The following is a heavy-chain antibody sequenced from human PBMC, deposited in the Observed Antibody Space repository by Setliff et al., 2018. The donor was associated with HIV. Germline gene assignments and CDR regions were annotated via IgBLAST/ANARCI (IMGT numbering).Heavy chain of an antibody. CDR1: GGSISRYH. Sequence: TSETLSLTCTVSGGSISRYHWTWIRQPAGKGLEWIGRIYSSGSTNYNPSLKSRVSMSVDTSKNQFSLKVNSVTAADTAVYYCARDFDYGSDPGFFDPWGQGTLVTVPS. J-gene: IGHJ5*02. CDR2: IYSSGST. V-gene: IGHV4-4*07. CDR3: ARDFDYGSDPGFFDP. D-gene: IGHD3-10*01.